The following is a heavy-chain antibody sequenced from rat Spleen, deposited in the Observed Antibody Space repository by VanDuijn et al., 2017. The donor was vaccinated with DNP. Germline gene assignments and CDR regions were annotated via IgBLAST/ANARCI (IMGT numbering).Heavy chain of an antibody. CDR2: ISTSGEYT. CDR3: TKDAFDY. J-gene: IGHJ2*01. CDR1: GFTFSNYY. V-gene: IGHV5-25*01. Sequence: EVQLVESGGGLVQPGRSMKLSCAASGFTFSNYYMAWVRQAPTKGLEWVASISTSGEYTHYRDSVKGRFTISRDNARNTLYLQMDSLRSEDTATYYCTKDAFDYWGQGVMVTVSS.